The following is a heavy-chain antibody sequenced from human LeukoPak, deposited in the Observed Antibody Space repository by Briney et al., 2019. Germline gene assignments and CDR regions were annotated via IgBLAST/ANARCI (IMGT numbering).Heavy chain of an antibody. V-gene: IGHV4-59*01. CDR1: SGSIDNYY. CDR2: IYFSGNT. J-gene: IGHJ4*02. Sequence: PSETLSLTCTISSGSIDNYYWSWIRQPAGKGLEWIGQIYFSGNTNYNPSLKSRVTISVDRSKNQFSLKLSSVTAADTAVYYCARHLWSEYHKFDYSGQGTLVTVSS. D-gene: IGHD3-3*01. CDR3: ARHLWSEYHKFDY.